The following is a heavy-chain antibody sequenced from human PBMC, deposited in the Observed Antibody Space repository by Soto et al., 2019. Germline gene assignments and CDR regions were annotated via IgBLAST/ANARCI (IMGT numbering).Heavy chain of an antibody. CDR2: IKSKTDGGTT. CDR1: GFTFSNAW. Sequence: GGSLRLSCAASGFTFSNAWINWVRQAPGKGLEWVGRIKSKTDGGTTDYAQPVKGRFAISRDDSNNMVYLQMNSLRIEDTAVYYCTTDSYSTIIIVRFEYWGHGTLVTVSS. CDR3: TTDSYSTIIIVRFEY. D-gene: IGHD3-22*01. J-gene: IGHJ4*01. V-gene: IGHV3-15*07.